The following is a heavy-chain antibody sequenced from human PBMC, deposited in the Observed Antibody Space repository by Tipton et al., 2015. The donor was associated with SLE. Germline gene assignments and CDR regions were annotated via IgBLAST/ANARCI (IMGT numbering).Heavy chain of an antibody. CDR1: GFTVSSNY. CDR2: IYSGGST. D-gene: IGHD6-13*01. V-gene: IGHV3-53*04. J-gene: IGHJ2*01. Sequence: QLVQSGGGLVQPGGSLRLSCAASGFTVSSNYMSWVRQAPGKGLEWVSVIYSGGSTYYADSVKVRFTIARHKAKNTMYLQMNSRRAEDTAVYYCASDGGSLPGPWYLDLWGRGTRVTVSS. CDR3: ASDGGSLPGPWYLDL.